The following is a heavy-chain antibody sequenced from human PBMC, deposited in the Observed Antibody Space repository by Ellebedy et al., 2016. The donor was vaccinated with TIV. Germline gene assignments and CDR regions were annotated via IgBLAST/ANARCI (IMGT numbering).Heavy chain of an antibody. V-gene: IGHV3-30*02. CDR1: GFTFSDYG. D-gene: IGHD3-22*01. Sequence: PGGSLRLSCAASGFTFSDYGMHWVRQAPGKGLEWVAFMRSDGSNKYYADSVKGRFTISRDNSKNTLYLRMNSLRAEDTAVYYCAKFPYYYDSSGYSFWGQGTLVTVSS. J-gene: IGHJ4*02. CDR2: MRSDGSNK. CDR3: AKFPYYYDSSGYSF.